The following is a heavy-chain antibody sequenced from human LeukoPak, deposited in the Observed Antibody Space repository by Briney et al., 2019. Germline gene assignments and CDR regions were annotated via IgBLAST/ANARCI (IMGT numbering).Heavy chain of an antibody. CDR2: INPSGGST. CDR3: AREKYYVVPGDAFDI. D-gene: IGHD3-16*01. J-gene: IGHJ3*02. V-gene: IGHV1-46*01. CDR1: GYTFTGYY. Sequence: GASVKVSCKASGYTFTGYYMHWVRQAPGQGLEWMGIINPSGGSTSYAQKFQGRVTMTRDTSTSTVYMELSSLRSEDTAVYYCAREKYYVVPGDAFDIWGQGTMVTVSS.